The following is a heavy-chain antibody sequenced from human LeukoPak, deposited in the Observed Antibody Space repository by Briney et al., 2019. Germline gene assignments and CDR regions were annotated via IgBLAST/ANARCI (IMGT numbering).Heavy chain of an antibody. Sequence: PSETLSLTCTVSGGSISSSSYYWGWIRQPPGKGLEWIGSIYYSGSTYYNPSLKSRVTISVDRSKNQFSLKLSSVTAADTAVYYCARQYYYDSTNPPQDAFDIWGQGTMVTVSS. V-gene: IGHV4-39*01. D-gene: IGHD3-22*01. CDR2: IYYSGST. CDR1: GGSISSSSYY. CDR3: ARQYYYDSTNPPQDAFDI. J-gene: IGHJ3*02.